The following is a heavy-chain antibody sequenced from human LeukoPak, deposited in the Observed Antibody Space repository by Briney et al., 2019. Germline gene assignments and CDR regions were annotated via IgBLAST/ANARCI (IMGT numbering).Heavy chain of an antibody. CDR1: GFTFSNYW. D-gene: IGHD6-13*01. CDR3: ASASSHRIAAGGDY. Sequence: HPGGSLRLSCAASGFTFSNYWMHWVRQAPGKGLVWVSRINSDGRSRNYADSVKGRFTISRDNVKNTLFLQMNSLRAEETAVYYCASASSHRIAAGGDYWGQGILVAVSS. CDR2: INSDGRSR. J-gene: IGHJ4*02. V-gene: IGHV3-74*01.